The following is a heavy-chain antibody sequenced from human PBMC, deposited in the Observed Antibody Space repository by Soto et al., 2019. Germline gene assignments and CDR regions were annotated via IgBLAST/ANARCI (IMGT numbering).Heavy chain of an antibody. V-gene: IGHV3-23*01. J-gene: IGHJ6*02. CDR1: GFTFSSYA. D-gene: IGHD6-13*01. CDR3: AKSIRYSSSWYEFNYYYYGMDV. Sequence: GGSLRLSCAASGFTFSSYAMSWVPQAPGKXLEWVSAISGSGGSTYYADSVKGRFTISRDNSKNTLYLQMNSLRAEDTAVYYCAKSIRYSSSWYEFNYYYYGMDVWGQGTTVTVSS. CDR2: ISGSGGST.